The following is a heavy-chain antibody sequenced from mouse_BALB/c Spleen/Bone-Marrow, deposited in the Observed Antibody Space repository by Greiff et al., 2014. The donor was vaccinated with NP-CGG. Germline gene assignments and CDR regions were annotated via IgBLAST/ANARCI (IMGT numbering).Heavy chain of an antibody. CDR1: GFTFSSYG. D-gene: IGHD2-4*01. J-gene: IGHJ3*01. V-gene: IGHV5-6*01. CDR2: ISSGGSYT. CDR3: ARQDYDWFAY. Sequence: EVQVVESRGDLVKPGGSLKLSCAASGFTFSSYGMSWVRQTPDKRLEWVATISSGGSYTYYPDSVKGRFTISRDNAKNTLYLQMSSLKSEDTAMYYCARQDYDWFAYWGQGTLVTVSA.